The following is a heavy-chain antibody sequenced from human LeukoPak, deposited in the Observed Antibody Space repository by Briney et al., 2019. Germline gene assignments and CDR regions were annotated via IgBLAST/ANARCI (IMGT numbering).Heavy chain of an antibody. V-gene: IGHV1-18*01. CDR3: ARGPYYYSSALSAFDI. Sequence: ASVKVSCKASGYTFTSYGISWVRQAPGQGLEWMGWISAYNGNTNYAQKLQGRVTMTTDTSTSTAYMELRSLRSDDTVVYYCARGPYYYSSALSAFDIWGQGTMVTVSS. CDR1: GYTFTSYG. CDR2: ISAYNGNT. J-gene: IGHJ3*02. D-gene: IGHD3-22*01.